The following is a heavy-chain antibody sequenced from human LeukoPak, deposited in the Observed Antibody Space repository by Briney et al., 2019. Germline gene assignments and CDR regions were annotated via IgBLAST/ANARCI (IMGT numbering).Heavy chain of an antibody. D-gene: IGHD6-13*01. CDR2: IYFSGST. CDR3: VTAAGARNWFDP. CDR1: GASISSSSYY. J-gene: IGHJ5*02. Sequence: SETLSLTCTVSGASISSSSYYWIRQPPGKGLEWIGSIYFSGSTYYNPSLKSRVTISADRPKNHFSLKVRSVTGADTAVYYCVTAAGARNWFDPWGQGTLVTVSS. V-gene: IGHV4-39*02.